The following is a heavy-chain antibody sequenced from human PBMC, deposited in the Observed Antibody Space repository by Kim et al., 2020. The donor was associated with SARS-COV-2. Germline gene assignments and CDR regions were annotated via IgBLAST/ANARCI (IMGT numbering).Heavy chain of an antibody. V-gene: IGHV4-39*01. CDR1: GGSISSSSYY. CDR3: ARHELELGIDY. D-gene: IGHD1-7*01. Sequence: SETLSLTCTVSGGSISSSSYYWGWIRQPPGKGLEWIGSIYYSGSTYYNPSLKSRVTISVDTSKNQFSLKLSSVTAADTAVYYCARHELELGIDYWGQGTLVTVSS. CDR2: IYYSGST. J-gene: IGHJ4*02.